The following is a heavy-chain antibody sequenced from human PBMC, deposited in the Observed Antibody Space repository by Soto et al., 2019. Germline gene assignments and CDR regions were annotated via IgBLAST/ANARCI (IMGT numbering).Heavy chain of an antibody. V-gene: IGHV4-34*01. D-gene: IGHD3-10*01. CDR3: ARSSRILWFGEPYFDY. Sequence: TSETLSLTCAVYGGSFSGYYWSWIRQPPGKGLEWIGEINHSGSTNYNPSLKSRVTISVDTSKNQFSLKLSSVTAADTAVYYCARSSRILWFGEPYFDYWGQGTLVTVSS. J-gene: IGHJ4*02. CDR1: GGSFSGYY. CDR2: INHSGST.